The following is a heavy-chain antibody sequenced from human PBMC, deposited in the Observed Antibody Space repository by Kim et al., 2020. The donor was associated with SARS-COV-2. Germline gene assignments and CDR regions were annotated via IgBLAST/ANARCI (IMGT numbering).Heavy chain of an antibody. J-gene: IGHJ6*02. CDR3: AGDKPDTAMDYGMDV. CDR1: GYTFTSYY. D-gene: IGHD5-18*01. Sequence: ASVKVSCKASGYTFTSYYMHWVRQAPGQGLEWMGIINPSGGSTSYAQKFQGRVTMTRDTSTSTVYMELSSLRSEDTAVYYCAGDKPDTAMDYGMDVWGQGTTVTVSS. V-gene: IGHV1-46*01. CDR2: INPSGGST.